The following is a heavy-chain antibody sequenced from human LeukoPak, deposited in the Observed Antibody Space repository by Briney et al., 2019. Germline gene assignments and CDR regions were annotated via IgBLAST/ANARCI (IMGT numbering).Heavy chain of an antibody. CDR2: IYYSGST. V-gene: IGHV4-59*08. D-gene: IGHD5-12*01. CDR1: GGSISSYY. J-gene: IGHJ4*02. CDR3: ARQTGYDPDY. Sequence: SETLSLTCTVSGGSISSYYWSWIRQPPGKGLEWIGYIYYSGSTNYNPSLKSRVTISVDTSKNQFSLKLSSVTAADTAVYYCARQTGYDPDYWGQGTLVTVSS.